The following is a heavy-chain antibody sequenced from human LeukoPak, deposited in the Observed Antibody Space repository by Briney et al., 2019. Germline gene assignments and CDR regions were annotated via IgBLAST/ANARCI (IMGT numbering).Heavy chain of an antibody. Sequence: GGSLRLSCAASGFTFSSYAMSWVRQAPGKGLERVSAISGSGGSTYYADSVKGRFTISRDNSKNTLYLQMNSLRAEDTAVYYCAKVMVRGPYYFDYWGQGTLVTVSS. CDR3: AKVMVRGPYYFDY. D-gene: IGHD3-10*01. CDR1: GFTFSSYA. J-gene: IGHJ4*02. V-gene: IGHV3-23*01. CDR2: ISGSGGST.